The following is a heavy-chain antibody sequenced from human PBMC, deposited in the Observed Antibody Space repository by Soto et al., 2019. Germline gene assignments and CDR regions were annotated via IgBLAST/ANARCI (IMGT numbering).Heavy chain of an antibody. CDR2: LDNDGTNT. Sequence: EVQLVESGGGLVQPGGSLRLSCAASGFTFSSYEMNWVRQAPGKGLVWVSRLDNDGTNTRYADSVKGRFTVSRDNGKNTVYLQMDSLRAEDTAVYYCARDGGTHFDYWGQGTLVTVSS. D-gene: IGHD3-16*01. CDR1: GFTFSSYE. J-gene: IGHJ4*02. V-gene: IGHV3-74*01. CDR3: ARDGGTHFDY.